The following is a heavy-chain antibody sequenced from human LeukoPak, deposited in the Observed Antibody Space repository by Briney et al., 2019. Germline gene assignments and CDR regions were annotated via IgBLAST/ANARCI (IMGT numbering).Heavy chain of an antibody. Sequence: GGSLRLSCAATGFTFNTYGMHWVRQAPGKGLEWLAVIPSDGSNKHYADSVKGRFTISRDNSKNTLHLQMDSLRAEDTAVYYCARDFSAFDIWGQGTMVTVSS. D-gene: IGHD3-3*01. J-gene: IGHJ3*02. V-gene: IGHV3-30*03. CDR2: IPSDGSNK. CDR3: ARDFSAFDI. CDR1: GFTFNTYG.